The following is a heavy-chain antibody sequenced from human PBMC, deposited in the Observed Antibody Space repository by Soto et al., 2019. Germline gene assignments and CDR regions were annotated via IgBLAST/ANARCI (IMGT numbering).Heavy chain of an antibody. CDR3: TRVQWMEYYGSGTPTFDY. CDR2: IRSKAYGGTT. CDR1: GFTFFDYA. D-gene: IGHD3-10*01. J-gene: IGHJ4*02. V-gene: IGHV3-49*03. Sequence: GGSLRLSCTASGFTFFDYAIICFRHSAFKWLEWVGFIRSKAYGGTTEYAASVKGRFTISRDDSKSIAYLQMNSLKTEDTAVYYCTRVQWMEYYGSGTPTFDYWGQGTLVTVSS.